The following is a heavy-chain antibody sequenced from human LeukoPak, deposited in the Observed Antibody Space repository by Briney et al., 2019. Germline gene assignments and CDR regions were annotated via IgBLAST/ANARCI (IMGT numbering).Heavy chain of an antibody. J-gene: IGHJ4*02. V-gene: IGHV4-34*01. CDR1: GGSFYGYY. Sequence: PSVTLSLTCAVYGGSFYGYYWSWIRQPPGKGREWIGETNHSGSNNYNPSLKRRVTISVDTYKNELSVKLSSVTAADTDVYYCARVGSSHWLSYFDYWGQGTLVTVSS. D-gene: IGHD3-9*01. CDR3: ARVGSSHWLSYFDY. CDR2: TNHSGSN.